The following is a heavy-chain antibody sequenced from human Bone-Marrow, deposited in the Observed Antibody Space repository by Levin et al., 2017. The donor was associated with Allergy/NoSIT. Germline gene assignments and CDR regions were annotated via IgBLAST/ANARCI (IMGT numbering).Heavy chain of an antibody. J-gene: IGHJ4*02. CDR2: ISGSGGST. CDR1: GFTFSSYA. CDR3: AKGPGLGLTAKWVISYSGYDVGTFDY. V-gene: IGHV3-23*01. D-gene: IGHD5-12*01. Sequence: PGGSLRLSCAASGFTFSSYAMSWVRQAPGKGLEWVSAISGSGGSTYYADSVKGRFTISRDNSKNTLYLQMNSLRAEDTAVYYCAKGPGLGLTAKWVISYSGYDVGTFDYWGQGTLVTVSS.